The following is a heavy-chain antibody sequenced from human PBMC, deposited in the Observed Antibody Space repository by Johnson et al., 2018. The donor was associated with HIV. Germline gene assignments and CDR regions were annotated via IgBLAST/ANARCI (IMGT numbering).Heavy chain of an antibody. CDR3: AKDPFTPAGSDAFDI. D-gene: IGHD2-15*01. V-gene: IGHV3-30*19. CDR2: ISYDGSNK. CDR1: GFTFSSYG. J-gene: IGHJ3*02. Sequence: QVQLVESGGGVVQPGRSLRLSCAASGFTFSSYGMHWVRQAPGKGLEWVAVISYDGSNKYYADSVKGRFTISRDNSKNTLYLQMNSLTSEDTAVYYCAKDPFTPAGSDAFDIWGQGTMVTVSS.